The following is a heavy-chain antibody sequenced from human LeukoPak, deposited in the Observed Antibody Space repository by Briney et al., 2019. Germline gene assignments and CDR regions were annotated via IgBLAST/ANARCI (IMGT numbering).Heavy chain of an antibody. CDR2: FDPEDGET. J-gene: IGHJ4*02. Sequence: ASVKVSCKVSGYTLTELSMHWVRQAPGKGLEWMGGFDPEDGETIYAQKFQGRVTMTEDTSTDTAYMELSSLRSEDTAVYYCATPTYYYGSGSYYFDYWAREPWSPSPQ. CDR3: ATPTYYYGSGSYYFDY. D-gene: IGHD3-10*01. CDR1: GYTLTELS. V-gene: IGHV1-24*01.